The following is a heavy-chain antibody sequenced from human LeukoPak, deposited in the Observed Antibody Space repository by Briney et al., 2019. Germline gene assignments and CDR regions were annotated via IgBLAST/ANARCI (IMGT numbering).Heavy chain of an antibody. V-gene: IGHV4-34*01. J-gene: IGHJ4*02. CDR1: GGSFSGYY. D-gene: IGHD1-26*01. Sequence: PSETLSLTCAVYGGSFSGYYWSWIRQPPGKGLEWIGEINHSGSTNYNPSLKSRVTISVDTSKNQFSLKLSSVTAADTAVYYCARARVGHFDYWGQGTLVTVSS. CDR2: INHSGST. CDR3: ARARVGHFDY.